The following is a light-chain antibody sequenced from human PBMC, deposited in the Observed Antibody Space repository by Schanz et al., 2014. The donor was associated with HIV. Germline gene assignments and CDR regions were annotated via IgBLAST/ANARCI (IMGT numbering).Light chain of an antibody. CDR1: SSDVGGYNY. CDR2: DVS. V-gene: IGLV2-11*01. CDR3: CSFAGAYYSIR. J-gene: IGLJ2*01. Sequence: QSALTQPASVSGSPGQSITISCTGTSSDVGGYNYVSWYQQHPGKAPRLLIHDVSRRPSGVPDRFSGSKSGNTAFLTISGLQADDEADYFCCSFAGAYYSIRFGGGTKLTVL.